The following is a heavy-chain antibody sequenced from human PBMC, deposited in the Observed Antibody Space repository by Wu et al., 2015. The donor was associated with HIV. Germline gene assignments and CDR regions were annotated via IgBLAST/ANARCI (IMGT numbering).Heavy chain of an antibody. CDR2: ISARNGNT. J-gene: IGHJ4*02. Sequence: QVHLVQSGAEVKKPGSSVKVSCKTSGDTFNFYALNWVRQAPGQGLEWMGWISARNGNTKYGQKFKGRLTLTTDAASSTAYMELKSLRSDDTAVYFCARGHYYDSSSSPMYWGPGTRVTVSS. CDR1: GDTFNFYA. CDR3: ARGHYYDSSSSPMY. V-gene: IGHV1-18*04. D-gene: IGHD3-22*01.